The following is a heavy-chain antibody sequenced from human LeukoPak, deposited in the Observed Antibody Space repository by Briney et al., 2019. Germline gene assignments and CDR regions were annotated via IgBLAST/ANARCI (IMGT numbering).Heavy chain of an antibody. CDR2: IKQDGSEK. CDR1: GFTFNNYW. Sequence: GGSLRLSCAASGFTFNNYWMSWVRQAPGKGLQWVANIKQDGSEKYYVDSVKGRFTISRDNAKNSLYVQMNSLRAEDTAVYYCARLRGLYSDTNRYQTALDCWGQGTLVTVSS. D-gene: IGHD1-26*01. CDR3: ARLRGLYSDTNRYQTALDC. V-gene: IGHV3-7*01. J-gene: IGHJ4*02.